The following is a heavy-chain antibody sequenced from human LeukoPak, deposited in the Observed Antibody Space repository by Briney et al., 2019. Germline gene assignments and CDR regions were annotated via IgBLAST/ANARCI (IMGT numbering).Heavy chain of an antibody. D-gene: IGHD5/OR15-5a*01. CDR3: AKDVSQTYLFDY. CDR2: IRYDGSNK. J-gene: IGHJ4*02. V-gene: IGHV3-30*02. Sequence: GSLRLSCAASGFTFSSYGMHWVRQAPGKGLEWVAFIRYDGSNKYYADSVKGRFTISRDNSKNTLYLQMNSLRAEDTAVYYCAKDVSQTYLFDYWGQGTLVTVSS. CDR1: GFTFSSYG.